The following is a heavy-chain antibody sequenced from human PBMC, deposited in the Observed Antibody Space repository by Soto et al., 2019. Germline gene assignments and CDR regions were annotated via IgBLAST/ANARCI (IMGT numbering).Heavy chain of an antibody. V-gene: IGHV1-69*13. D-gene: IGHD6-6*01. CDR2: IIPIFGTA. Sequence: SVQVSCTASGGSFSSYAISWVRQAPGQGLEWMGGIIPIFGTANYAQKFQGRVTITADESTSTAYMELSSLRSEDTAVYYCARDEGIAARPYYFDYWGQGTLVTVSS. CDR3: ARDEGIAARPYYFDY. J-gene: IGHJ4*02. CDR1: GGSFSSYA.